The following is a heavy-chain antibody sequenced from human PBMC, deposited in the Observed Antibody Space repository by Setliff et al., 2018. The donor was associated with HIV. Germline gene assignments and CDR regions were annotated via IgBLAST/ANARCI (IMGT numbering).Heavy chain of an antibody. Sequence: SVKISCKVSGGSFSSYGFTWVRQAPGQGLEWMGGLIPLFGSANYPQKFQGRVTMTADESTRTVYMELSRLRFEDTAMYYCGRGDSLLESIVWFDRWGQGTLVTVSS. D-gene: IGHD1-1*01. V-gene: IGHV1-69*13. CDR3: GRGDSLLESIVWFDR. CDR1: GGSFSSYG. J-gene: IGHJ5*02. CDR2: LIPLFGSA.